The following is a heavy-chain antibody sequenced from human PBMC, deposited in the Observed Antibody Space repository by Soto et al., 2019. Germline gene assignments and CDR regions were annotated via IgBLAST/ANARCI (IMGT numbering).Heavy chain of an antibody. D-gene: IGHD2-21*01. CDR2: VYYSGST. V-gene: IGHV4-59*01. Sequence: QVQLQESGPGLVKPSETLSLTCTVSGGSLTDYHWNWFRQPPGMGLEWIGYVYYSGSTTYNPSLKSPVTVSVDTSKNQFSLKLSSVTAADTAVYYCARGNDWKSSTFDIWGQGTMVSVS. J-gene: IGHJ3*02. CDR3: ARGNDWKSSTFDI. CDR1: GGSLTDYH.